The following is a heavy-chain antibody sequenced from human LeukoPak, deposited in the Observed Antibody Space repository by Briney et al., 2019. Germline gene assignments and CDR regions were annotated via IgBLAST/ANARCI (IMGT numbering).Heavy chain of an antibody. D-gene: IGHD6-13*01. V-gene: IGHV4-34*01. CDR1: GGSFSGYY. CDR3: ARGWGGEYSSSWSDY. J-gene: IGHJ4*02. CDR2: INHSGST. Sequence: SETLSLTCAVYGGSFSGYYWSWIRQPPGKGLEWIGEINHSGSTNYNPSLKSRVTISIDTSKNQFSLKLSSVTAADTAVYYCARGWGGEYSSSWSDYWGQGTLVTVSS.